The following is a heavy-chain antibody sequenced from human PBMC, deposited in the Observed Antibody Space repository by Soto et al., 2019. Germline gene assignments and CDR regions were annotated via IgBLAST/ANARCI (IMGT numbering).Heavy chain of an antibody. J-gene: IGHJ6*02. CDR2: IWYDGSKT. CDR1: GISFNRNG. D-gene: IGHD1-1*01. CDR3: ARDRSAGDYFYYGMDV. V-gene: IGHV3-33*01. Sequence: QEQLVESGGGVVQPGRSLTLSCAASGISFNRNGMHWFRQAPGKGLEWVAVIWYDGSKTGYSDSVKGRFTISRDNAKNTLYLQMNRVRAEDTAIYYCARDRSAGDYFYYGMDVWGQGTTVTVSS.